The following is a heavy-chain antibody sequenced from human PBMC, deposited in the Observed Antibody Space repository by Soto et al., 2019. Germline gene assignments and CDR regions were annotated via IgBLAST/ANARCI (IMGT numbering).Heavy chain of an antibody. J-gene: IGHJ6*02. Sequence: QVQLVESGGGVVQPGRSLRLSCAASGFTFSSYGMHWVRQAPGKGLEWVAVISYDGSNKYYADSVKGRFTISRDNSKNTLYLQMSSLRAEDTAVYSCAKDNEEYDFGSGYYRPWGYYGMDVWGQWTTVSVSS. CDR1: GFTFSSYG. CDR3: AKDNEEYDFGSGYYRPWGYYGMDV. V-gene: IGHV3-30*18. CDR2: ISYDGSNK. D-gene: IGHD3-3*01.